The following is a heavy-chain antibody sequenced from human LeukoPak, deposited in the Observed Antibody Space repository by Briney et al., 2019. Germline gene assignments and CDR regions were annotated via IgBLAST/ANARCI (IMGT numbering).Heavy chain of an antibody. D-gene: IGHD6-6*01. CDR1: GFPLSSYA. J-gene: IGHJ5*01. CDR3: ARPYSSSSRAQFDP. Sequence: PGGSLRLSCAASGFPLSSYAMSWVRQASGKGLEWVSATSSSDPGTYYADSVKGRFTISRDNAKNSLYLQMNSLRAEDTAVYYCARPYSSSSRAQFDPWGQGTLVTVSS. V-gene: IGHV3-23*01. CDR2: TSSSDPGT.